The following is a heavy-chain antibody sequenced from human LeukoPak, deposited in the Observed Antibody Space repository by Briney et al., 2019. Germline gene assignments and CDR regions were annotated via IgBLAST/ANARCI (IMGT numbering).Heavy chain of an antibody. CDR3: ARVLRGEGYFDY. CDR2: IIPILGIA. Sequence: GASVKVSCKASGGTFSSYAISWVRQAPGQGLEWMGRIIPILGIANYAQKFRGRVTITADKSTSTAYMELSSLRSEDTAVYYCARVLRGEGYFDYWGQGTLVTVSS. D-gene: IGHD3-10*01. CDR1: GGTFSSYA. V-gene: IGHV1-69*04. J-gene: IGHJ4*02.